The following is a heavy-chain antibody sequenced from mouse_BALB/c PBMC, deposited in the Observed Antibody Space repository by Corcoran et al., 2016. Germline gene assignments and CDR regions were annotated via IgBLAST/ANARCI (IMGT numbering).Heavy chain of an antibody. CDR3: ARQHYGLYYFDY. CDR1: GYSFTGYT. D-gene: IGHD1-2*01. CDR2: INPYNGGT. Sequence: EVQLQQSGPELVKPGASMKISCKASGYSFTGYTMNWVKQRHGKNLDWIGLINPYNGGTSYNQKFKGKATLTVDKSSSTAYMELLSLTSEDSAVYYCARQHYGLYYFDYWGQGTTLTVSS. J-gene: IGHJ2*01. V-gene: IGHV1-18*01.